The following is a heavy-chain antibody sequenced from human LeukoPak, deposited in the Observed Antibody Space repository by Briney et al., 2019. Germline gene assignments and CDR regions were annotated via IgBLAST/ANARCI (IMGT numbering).Heavy chain of an antibody. J-gene: IGHJ4*02. CDR1: GGSFSGYY. CDR3: ARGRQQWSLPRSYYYFDY. D-gene: IGHD6-19*01. V-gene: IGHV4-34*01. CDR2: INHSGST. Sequence: ETLSLTCAVYGGSFSGYYWSWIRQPPGKGLEWIGEINHSGSTNYNPSLKSRVTISVDTPKNQFSLKLSSVTAADTAVYYCARGRQQWSLPRSYYYFDYWGQGTLVTVSS.